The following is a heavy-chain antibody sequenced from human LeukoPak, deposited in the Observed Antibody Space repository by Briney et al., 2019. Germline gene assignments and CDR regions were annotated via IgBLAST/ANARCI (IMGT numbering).Heavy chain of an antibody. D-gene: IGHD2-15*01. Sequence: PGGSLRLSCAASGFTFSSYSMNWVRQAPGKGLEWVSSISSSSSYIYYADSVKGRFTISRDNAKNSLYLQMNSLRAEDTAVYYCASHRIGYYVDYWGQGTLVTVSS. CDR3: ASHRIGYYVDY. V-gene: IGHV3-21*01. J-gene: IGHJ4*02. CDR1: GFTFSSYS. CDR2: ISSSSSYI.